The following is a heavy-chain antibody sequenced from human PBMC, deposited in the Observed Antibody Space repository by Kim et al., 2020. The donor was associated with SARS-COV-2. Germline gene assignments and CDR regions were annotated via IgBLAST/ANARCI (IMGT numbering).Heavy chain of an antibody. D-gene: IGHD3-10*01. Sequence: ASVKVSCKASGYTFTGYYMHWVRQAPGQGLEWMGWINPNSGGTNYAQKFQGWVTMTRDTSISTAYMELSRLRSDDTAVYYCARALGLSQLLWFGELSGYYYYGMDVWGQGTTVTVSS. J-gene: IGHJ6*02. V-gene: IGHV1-2*04. CDR1: GYTFTGYY. CDR3: ARALGLSQLLWFGELSGYYYYGMDV. CDR2: INPNSGGT.